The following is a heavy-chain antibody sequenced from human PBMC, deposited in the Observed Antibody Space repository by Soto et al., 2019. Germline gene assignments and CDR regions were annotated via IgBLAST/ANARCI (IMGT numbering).Heavy chain of an antibody. CDR1: RASIYTYS. CDR2: IYSSGSA. Sequence: SETLSLTCTVSRASIYTYSWTWIRQPAGKGLQWIGHIYSSGSANYSPSLKSRVTISVDTSQSQFSLTLTAVTAADTAVYFCARASYYYNSTGYYYSGFDNWGQGTQVTVSS. CDR3: ARASYYYNSTGYYYSGFDN. D-gene: IGHD3-22*01. V-gene: IGHV4-4*07. J-gene: IGHJ4*02.